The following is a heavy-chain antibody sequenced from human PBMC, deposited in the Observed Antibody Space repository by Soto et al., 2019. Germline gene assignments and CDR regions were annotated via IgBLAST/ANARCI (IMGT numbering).Heavy chain of an antibody. V-gene: IGHV3-33*01. Sequence: QVQLVESGGGVVQPGRSLRLSCAASGFTFSNYGMHWVRQAPVKGLEWVAFIWYDGGNKYYAESVKGRFTISRDNSKNTLYLQMNSLRAEDTAVYYCARDGDVNTGFGKDYWGQGTLVTVSS. J-gene: IGHJ4*02. CDR3: ARDGDVNTGFGKDY. D-gene: IGHD3-16*01. CDR2: IWYDGGNK. CDR1: GFTFSNYG.